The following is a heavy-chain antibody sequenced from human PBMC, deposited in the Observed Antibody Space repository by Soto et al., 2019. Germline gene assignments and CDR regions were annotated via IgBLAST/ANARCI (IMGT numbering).Heavy chain of an antibody. V-gene: IGHV4-39*01. CDR1: GGSISSSSYY. CDR2: IYYSGST. J-gene: IGHJ4*02. Sequence: SETLYLTCTVSGGSISSSSYYWGWIRQPPGKGLEWIGSIYYSGSTYYNPSLKSRVTISVDTSKNQFPLKLSSVTAADTAVYYCARLFSSGYWPFDYWGQVTLVTVSS. D-gene: IGHD3-22*01. CDR3: ARLFSSGYWPFDY.